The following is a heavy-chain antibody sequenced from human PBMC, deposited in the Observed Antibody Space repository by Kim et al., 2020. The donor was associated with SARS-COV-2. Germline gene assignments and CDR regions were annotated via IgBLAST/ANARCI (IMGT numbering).Heavy chain of an antibody. CDR2: L. J-gene: IGHJ4*02. CDR3: AGGALRGTPPG. D-gene: IGHD3-16*01. Sequence: LNYAVSVKGRFTISRDNAKNSLYLQMNSLREEDTAVYYGAGGALRGTPPGWGQGTLVTVSS. V-gene: IGHV3-48*02.